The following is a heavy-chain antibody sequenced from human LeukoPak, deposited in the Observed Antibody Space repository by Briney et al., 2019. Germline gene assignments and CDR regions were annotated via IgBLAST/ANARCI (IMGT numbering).Heavy chain of an antibody. CDR2: INHSGST. V-gene: IGHV4-34*01. J-gene: IGHJ3*02. Sequence: SETLSLTCAVYDGSFSGYYWSWIRQPPGKGLEWIGEINHSGSTNYNPSLKSRVTISVDTSKNQFSLKLSSVTAADTAVYYCAREGYDSSGYQGAFDIWGQGTMVTVSS. CDR3: AREGYDSSGYQGAFDI. CDR1: DGSFSGYY. D-gene: IGHD3-22*01.